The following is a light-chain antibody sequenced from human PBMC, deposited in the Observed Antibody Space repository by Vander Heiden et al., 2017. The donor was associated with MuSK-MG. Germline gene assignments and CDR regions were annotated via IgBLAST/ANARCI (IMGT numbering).Light chain of an antibody. CDR3: QQSDSTPQT. CDR2: AAS. CDR1: KSISSY. J-gene: IGKJ1*01. Sequence: DIQMTQSPSSLSASVGDRVTITCRASKSISSYLNWYQQKPGKAPKLLIYAASSLQSGVPSRFSGSGSGTDFTITISSLQPEDFATYYCQQSDSTPQTFGQGTKVEIK. V-gene: IGKV1-39*01.